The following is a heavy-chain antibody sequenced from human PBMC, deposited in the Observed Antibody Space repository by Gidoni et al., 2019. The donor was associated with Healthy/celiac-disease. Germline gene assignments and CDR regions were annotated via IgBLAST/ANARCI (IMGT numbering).Heavy chain of an antibody. V-gene: IGHV5-51*01. D-gene: IGHD2-2*01. CDR2: IYPGDSDT. Sequence: EVQLVQSGAEGKKPGECLKISCKGSGNRLTSYRIGWVLQMPGKGLEWMGIIYPGDSDTRYSPSFPGQVTISADKSISTAYLQWSSLKASDTAMYYCARRNIVVVPAATRSYYYYMDVWGKGTTVTVSS. CDR1: GNRLTSYR. CDR3: ARRNIVVVPAATRSYYYYMDV. J-gene: IGHJ6*03.